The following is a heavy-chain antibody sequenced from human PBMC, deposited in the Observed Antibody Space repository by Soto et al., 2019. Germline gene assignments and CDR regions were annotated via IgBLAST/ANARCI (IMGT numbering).Heavy chain of an antibody. D-gene: IGHD3-10*01. CDR1: GGTFSSYA. CDR2: IIPIFGTA. J-gene: IGHJ5*02. Sequence: QVQLVQSGAEVKKPGSSVKVSCKASGGTFSSYAISWVRQAPGQGLEWMGGIIPIFGTANYAQKFQGRVXIXAXXSTSTAYMELSSLRAEDTAVYYCARVTMVPNWFDPWGQGTLVTVSS. V-gene: IGHV1-69*12. CDR3: ARVTMVPNWFDP.